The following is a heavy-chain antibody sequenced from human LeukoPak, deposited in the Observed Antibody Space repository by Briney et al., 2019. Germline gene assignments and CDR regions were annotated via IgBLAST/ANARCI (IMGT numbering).Heavy chain of an antibody. CDR1: GYTFTGYY. CDR2: INPNSGGT. CDR3: GRGDGITMVRGVTAIDY. D-gene: IGHD3-10*01. V-gene: IGHV1-2*02. Sequence: ASVKVSCKASGYTFTGYYMHWVRQAPGRGLEWMGWINPNSGGTNYAQKFQGRVTMTRDTSISTAYMELSRLRSDDTAVYYCGRGDGITMVRGVTAIDYWGQGTLVTVSS. J-gene: IGHJ4*02.